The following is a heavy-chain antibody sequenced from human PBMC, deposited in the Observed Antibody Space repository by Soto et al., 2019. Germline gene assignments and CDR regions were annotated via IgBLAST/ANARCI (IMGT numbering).Heavy chain of an antibody. J-gene: IGHJ3*01. CDR1: GFTFSNNH. CDR3: VAERVGAIGGDAFDF. D-gene: IGHD5-12*01. V-gene: IGHV3-30*01. Sequence: QVQLVESGGCVVQPGRSLRLSCAASGFTFSNNHMHWVRQAPGKRLDWVATFSSDGKTTFYAQSVKGRFTISRDNSKNLLFLEMNSLSPEDTSLFYCVAERVGAIGGDAFDFWGQGTVVVVSS. CDR2: FSSDGKTT.